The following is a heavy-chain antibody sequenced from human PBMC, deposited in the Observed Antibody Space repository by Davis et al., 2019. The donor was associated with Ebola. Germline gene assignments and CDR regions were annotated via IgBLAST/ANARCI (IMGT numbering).Heavy chain of an antibody. J-gene: IGHJ6*02. CDR1: GASISSRSYY. V-gene: IGHV4-39*01. CDR2: FSYGDNT. Sequence: MPSETLSLTCTVSGASISSRSYYWGWIRQPPGKGLEWVGSFSYGDNTHYYNPSLRSRVTISVDTSKNQFSLKLSSVTAADTAVYYCAKHDSSGYYPDSYYYYGMDVWGQGTTVTVSS. CDR3: AKHDSSGYYPDSYYYYGMDV. D-gene: IGHD3-22*01.